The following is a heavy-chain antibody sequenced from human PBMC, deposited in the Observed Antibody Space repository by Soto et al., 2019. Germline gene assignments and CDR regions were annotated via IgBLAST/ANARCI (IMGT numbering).Heavy chain of an antibody. CDR1: GGFISSGDYY. J-gene: IGHJ4*02. D-gene: IGHD2-15*01. CDR2: IYYSGGT. CDR3: ARARGARYFDY. V-gene: IGHV4-30-4*01. Sequence: QVQLQESGPGLVKPSQTLSLTCTVSGGFISSGDYYWSWIRQPPGKGLEWIGYIYYSGGTYYNPSLKSRVTISVDTSKSQFSLKLSSVTAAATAVYYCARARGARYFDYWGQGTLVTVSS.